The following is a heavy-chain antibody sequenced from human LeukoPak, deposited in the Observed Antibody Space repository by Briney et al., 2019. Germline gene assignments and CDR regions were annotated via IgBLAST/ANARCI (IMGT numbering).Heavy chain of an antibody. CDR3: ARGVYSITGTTHNFDY. J-gene: IGHJ4*02. V-gene: IGHV4-34*01. CDR2: INHSGST. D-gene: IGHD1-7*01. Sequence: SETLSLTCAVYGGSFSGYYWSWIRQPPGKGLEWIGEINHSGSTNYNPSLKSRVTISVDTSKNQFSLKLSSVTAADTAVYYCARGVYSITGTTHNFDYWGQGTLVTVSS. CDR1: GGSFSGYY.